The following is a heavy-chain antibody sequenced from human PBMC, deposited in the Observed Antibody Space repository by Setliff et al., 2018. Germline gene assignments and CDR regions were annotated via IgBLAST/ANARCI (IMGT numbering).Heavy chain of an antibody. J-gene: IGHJ1*01. CDR2: IYWDDDK. Sequence: GSGPTLVNPTQTLTLTCTFSGFSLSTSGVGVGWIRQPPGKALEWLALIYWDDDKRYSPSLKSRLTITKDTSKNQVVLTMTNMDPVDTATYYCARRYCSGGSCIAEYFQHWGQGTLVTVSS. CDR1: GFSLSTSGVG. CDR3: ARRYCSGGSCIAEYFQH. V-gene: IGHV2-5*02. D-gene: IGHD2-15*01.